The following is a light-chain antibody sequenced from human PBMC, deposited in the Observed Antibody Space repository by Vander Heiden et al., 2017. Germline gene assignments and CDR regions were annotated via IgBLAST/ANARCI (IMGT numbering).Light chain of an antibody. J-gene: IGKJ4*01. V-gene: IGKV3-15*01. CDR3: QQYETWPPLT. Sequence: PLQAPRLLIHGAYTSATGVAARFIGSGSGTEITLTINGLQAEDVAVYFCQQYETWPPLTFGGGTTVEMK. CDR2: GAY.